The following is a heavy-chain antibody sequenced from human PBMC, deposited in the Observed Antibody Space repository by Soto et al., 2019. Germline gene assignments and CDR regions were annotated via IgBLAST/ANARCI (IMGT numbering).Heavy chain of an antibody. J-gene: IGHJ3*02. CDR2: SSGSGGST. D-gene: IGHD2-15*01. CDR3: AKDIVVVVAATFDDCDI. Sequence: EVQLLESGGGLVQPGGSLRLSCAASGFTFSSYAMSWVRQAPGKGLEWVSASSGSGGSTYYADSVKGRFTISRDNSKNTLYRQKNSLRPADIAVYYCAKDIVVVVAATFDDCDIWGKRTMVTVSS. CDR1: GFTFSSYA. V-gene: IGHV3-23*01.